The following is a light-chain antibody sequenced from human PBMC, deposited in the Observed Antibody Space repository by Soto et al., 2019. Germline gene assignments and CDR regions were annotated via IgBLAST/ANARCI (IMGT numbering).Light chain of an antibody. CDR1: QSVSGNY. Sequence: EIVLTQSQGTLSLSPGERATLSCRASQSVSGNYLAWYQQKPRQSPRLLIYGSSDRATGIPDRFSGSGSATEFTLTITRVEPEDFAVYYCQQYGSSPPYTFGQGTKLEIK. J-gene: IGKJ2*01. CDR3: QQYGSSPPYT. V-gene: IGKV3-20*01. CDR2: GSS.